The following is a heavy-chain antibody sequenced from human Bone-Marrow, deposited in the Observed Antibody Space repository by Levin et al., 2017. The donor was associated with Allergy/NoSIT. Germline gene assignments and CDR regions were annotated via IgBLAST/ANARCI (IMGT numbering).Heavy chain of an antibody. V-gene: IGHV3-33*01. D-gene: IGHD3-3*01. Sequence: HPGGSLRLSCAASGFTFDTCAIHWVRQTPDKGLEWVAFISNDGSHENYADSVRGRFTISRDNSRNMVSLQIDSLRVEDTAVYYCARDVGRWTYGVILIGLGMDVWGQGTTVTVPS. CDR2: ISNDGSHE. J-gene: IGHJ6*02. CDR1: GFTFDTCA. CDR3: ARDVGRWTYGVILIGLGMDV.